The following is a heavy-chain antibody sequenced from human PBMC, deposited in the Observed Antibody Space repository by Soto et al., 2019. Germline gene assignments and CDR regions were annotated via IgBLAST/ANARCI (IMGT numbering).Heavy chain of an antibody. V-gene: IGHV3-74*01. J-gene: IGHJ4*02. CDR1: GFTFSSYW. Sequence: GGSLRLSCAASGFTFSSYWMHWVRQAPGKGLVWVSRINSDGSSTSYADSVKCRFTISRDNDKNTLYLQMNSLRAEDTAVYYCARDPNYYDSSGHFDYWGQGTLVTVSS. CDR2: INSDGSST. D-gene: IGHD3-22*01. CDR3: ARDPNYYDSSGHFDY.